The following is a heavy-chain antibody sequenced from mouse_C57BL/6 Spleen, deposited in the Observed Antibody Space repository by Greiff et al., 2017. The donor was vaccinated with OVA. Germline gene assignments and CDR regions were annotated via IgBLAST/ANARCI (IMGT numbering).Heavy chain of an antibody. J-gene: IGHJ3*01. CDR1: GYTFTSHW. V-gene: IGHV1-56*01. D-gene: IGHD4-1*01. Sequence: QVQLQQSGPELVRPGASVKISCKAPGYTFTSHWMQWVRQRPGQGLEWIGEIFPGSGSTYYNEKFKGKATLTVDKPSSTAYMQLSSLTSEDSAVYYCATANWDVWFAYWGQGTLVTVSA. CDR2: IFPGSGST. CDR3: ATANWDVWFAY.